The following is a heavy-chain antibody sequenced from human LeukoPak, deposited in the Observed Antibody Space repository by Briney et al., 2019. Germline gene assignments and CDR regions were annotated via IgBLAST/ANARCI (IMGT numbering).Heavy chain of an antibody. Sequence: PGGSLRLSCAASGFTFSRSWMHWVRQVPGKGLEWVSRLNSDATSITYGDSVKGRFTISRDNAKNSLYLQMNSLRAEDTAVYYCARGSSGWYRFDPWGQGTLVTVSS. CDR3: ARGSSGWYRFDP. V-gene: IGHV3-74*03. J-gene: IGHJ5*02. CDR2: LNSDATSI. CDR1: GFTFSRSW. D-gene: IGHD6-19*01.